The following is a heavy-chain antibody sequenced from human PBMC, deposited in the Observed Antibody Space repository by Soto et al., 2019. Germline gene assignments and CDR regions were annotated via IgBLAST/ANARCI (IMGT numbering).Heavy chain of an antibody. D-gene: IGHD6-13*01. V-gene: IGHV2-5*02. CDR2: IYWDDDK. CDR1: GFSLSTSGVG. CDR3: AQGYSPFDP. Sequence: QITLKESGPTLVKPTQTLTLTCTFSGFSLSTSGVGVGWIRQPPGKALEWLALIYWDDDKRYSPSLKSRLTXLKDTSKNQVVLTMTNMDPVDTATYYCAQGYSPFDPWGQGTLVTVSS. J-gene: IGHJ5*02.